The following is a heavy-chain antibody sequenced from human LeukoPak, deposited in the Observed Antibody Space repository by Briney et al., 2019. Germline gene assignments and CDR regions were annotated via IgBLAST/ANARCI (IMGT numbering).Heavy chain of an antibody. Sequence: PGRSLRLSCAASGFTFSSYAMHWVRQAPGKGLEWVAVISYDGSNKYYADSVKGRFTISRDNSKNTLYLQMNSLRAEDTAVYYCAKDGYYDYVWGSFGSYYYYGMDVWGQGTTVTVSS. J-gene: IGHJ6*02. CDR1: GFTFSSYA. V-gene: IGHV3-30-3*01. D-gene: IGHD3-16*01. CDR2: ISYDGSNK. CDR3: AKDGYYDYVWGSFGSYYYYGMDV.